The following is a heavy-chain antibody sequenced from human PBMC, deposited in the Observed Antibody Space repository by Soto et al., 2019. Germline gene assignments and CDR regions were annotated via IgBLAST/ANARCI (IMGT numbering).Heavy chain of an antibody. J-gene: IGHJ4*02. CDR2: IDPSDSQT. Sequence: GESLKISCRGSGYSFAGYWITWVRQKPGKGREWMGRIDPSDSQTYYSPSFRGHVTISVTKSITTVFLQWSSLRASDTAMYYCARQIYDSDTGPNFQYYFDSWGQGTPVTVSS. CDR1: GYSFAGYW. CDR3: ARQIYDSDTGPNFQYYFDS. D-gene: IGHD3-22*01. V-gene: IGHV5-10-1*01.